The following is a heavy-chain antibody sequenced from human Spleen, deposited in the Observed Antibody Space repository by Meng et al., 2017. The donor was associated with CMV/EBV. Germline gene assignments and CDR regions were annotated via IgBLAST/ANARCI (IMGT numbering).Heavy chain of an antibody. V-gene: IGHV3-21*01. CDR2: ISSSSSYI. Sequence: GESLKISCAASGFIFSSYSMNWVRQAPGKGLEWVSSISSSSSYIYYADSVKGRFTISRDNAKNSLYLQMNSLRAEDTAVYYCARDMGYGSGSYYKPFDYWGQGTLVTVSS. CDR3: ARDMGYGSGSYYKPFDY. J-gene: IGHJ4*02. D-gene: IGHD3-10*01. CDR1: GFIFSSYS.